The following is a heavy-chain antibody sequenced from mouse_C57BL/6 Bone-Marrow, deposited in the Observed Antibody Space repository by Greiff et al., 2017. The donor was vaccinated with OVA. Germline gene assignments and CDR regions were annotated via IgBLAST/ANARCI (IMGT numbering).Heavy chain of an antibody. J-gene: IGHJ1*03. V-gene: IGHV5-16*01. CDR2: INYDGSST. D-gene: IGHD1-1*01. Sequence: EVMLVESEGGLVQPGSSMKLSCTASGFTFSDYYMAWVRQVPEKGLEWVANINYDGSSTYYLDSLKSRFIIASDNAKNILYLQMSSLKSEDTATYYCARVVVAPYWYFDVWGTGTTVTVSS. CDR1: GFTFSDYY. CDR3: ARVVVAPYWYFDV.